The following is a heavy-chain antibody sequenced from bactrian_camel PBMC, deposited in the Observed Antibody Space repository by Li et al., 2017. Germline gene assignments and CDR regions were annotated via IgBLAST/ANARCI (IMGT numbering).Heavy chain of an antibody. CDR1: GFPVAERD. CDR2: FSRTGSP. J-gene: IGHJ4*01. Sequence: HVQLVESGGGLVQPGGSLRLSCTVSGFPVAERDMVWYRRVPGDECRVVSSFSRTGSPYFADAVKGRFAISQDYAQNTLYLQLNSLKPEDTAMYFCSSLYNRYWGQGTQVTVS. CDR3: SSLYNRY. V-gene: IGHV3S60*01.